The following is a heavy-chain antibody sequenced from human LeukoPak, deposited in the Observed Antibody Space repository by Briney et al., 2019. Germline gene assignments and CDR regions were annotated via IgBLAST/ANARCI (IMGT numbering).Heavy chain of an antibody. CDR1: GFTFSSYA. Sequence: PGGSLRLSCAASGFTFSSYAMSWVRQAPGKGLEWVANIKQEGSEKYYVDSLKGRFTISRDNAKNSLYLQMNSLRAEDTAVYYCAGGSSSGLLDSWGQGTLVTVSS. CDR3: AGGSSSGLLDS. J-gene: IGHJ4*02. V-gene: IGHV3-7*04. CDR2: IKQEGSEK. D-gene: IGHD6-6*01.